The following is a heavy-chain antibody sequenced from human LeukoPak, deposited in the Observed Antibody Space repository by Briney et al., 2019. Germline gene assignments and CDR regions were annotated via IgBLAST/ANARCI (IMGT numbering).Heavy chain of an antibody. Sequence: VASVKVSCKASGYTFTSYDINWVRQATGQGLEWMGWMNPNSGNTGYAQKFQGRVTMTRNTSISTAYMELSSLRSEDTAVYYCARADSSGYYYYYWGQGTLVTVSS. CDR1: GYTFTSYD. D-gene: IGHD3-22*01. CDR3: ARADSSGYYYYY. CDR2: MNPNSGNT. V-gene: IGHV1-8*01. J-gene: IGHJ4*02.